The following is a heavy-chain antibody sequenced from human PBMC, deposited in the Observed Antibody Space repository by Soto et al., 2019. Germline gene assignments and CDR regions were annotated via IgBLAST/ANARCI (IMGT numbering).Heavy chain of an antibody. Sequence: SETLSLTCTVSGGSISSYYWSWIRQPPGKGLEWIGYIYYSGSTNYNPSLKSRVTISVDTSKNHFSLKLSSVTAADTAVYYCGRQYGGNLDYWGQGTLVTVSS. J-gene: IGHJ4*02. V-gene: IGHV4-59*08. CDR1: GGSISSYY. CDR3: GRQYGGNLDY. D-gene: IGHD5-12*01. CDR2: IYYSGST.